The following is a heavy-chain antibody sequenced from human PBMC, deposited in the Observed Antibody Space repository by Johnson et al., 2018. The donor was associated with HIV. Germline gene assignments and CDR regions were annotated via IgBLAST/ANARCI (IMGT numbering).Heavy chain of an antibody. CDR3: AKDGQSLSHDAFDI. CDR2: IRWNSGSI. J-gene: IGHJ3*02. V-gene: IGHV3-9*01. CDR1: GFTFDDYA. Sequence: VQLVESGGGVVRPGGSLRLSCAASGFTFDDYAMHWVRQAPGKGLEWVSGIRWNSGSIGYADSVKGRFTISRDNAKNSLYLQMNSLRAEDTALYYCAKDGQSLSHDAFDIWGQGTMVTVSS.